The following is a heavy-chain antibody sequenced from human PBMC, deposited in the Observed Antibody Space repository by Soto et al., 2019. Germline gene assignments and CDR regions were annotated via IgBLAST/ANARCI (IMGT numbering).Heavy chain of an antibody. D-gene: IGHD3-16*02. CDR3: ARPHYDYIWGSYRFYYFDY. J-gene: IGHJ4*02. CDR2: ISSSSSTI. V-gene: IGHV3-48*01. CDR1: GFTFSSYS. Sequence: GGSLRLSCAASGFTFSSYSMNWVRQAPGKELEWVSYISSSSSTIYYADSVKGRFTISRDNAKNSLYLQMNSLRAEDTAVYYCARPHYDYIWGSYRFYYFDYWGQGTLVTVSS.